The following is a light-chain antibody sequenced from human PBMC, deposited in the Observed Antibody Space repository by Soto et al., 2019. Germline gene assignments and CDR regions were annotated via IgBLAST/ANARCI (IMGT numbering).Light chain of an antibody. CDR2: KAS. CDR3: QHYNSYSEA. CDR1: QTISSW. V-gene: IGKV1-5*03. Sequence: DIQMTQSPSTLSESVGERVTITCRASQTISSWLAWYQQKPGKAPKLLIYKASTLKSGVPSRFSGSGSGTEFTLTISSLQPDDFATYYCQHYNSYSEAFGQGTKVDIK. J-gene: IGKJ1*01.